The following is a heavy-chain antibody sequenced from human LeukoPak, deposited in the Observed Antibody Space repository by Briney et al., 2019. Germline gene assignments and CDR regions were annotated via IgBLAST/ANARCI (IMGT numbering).Heavy chain of an antibody. Sequence: PSQTLSLTCTVSGGSISSGCYFWSWIRQHPGKGLEWIGHIYYSGSTYYNPSLKGRVTISVDTSKNQFSLRLSSVTAADTAIYYCASVSYDTSLQHWGQGTLVTVSS. J-gene: IGHJ1*01. CDR1: GGSISSGCYF. CDR2: IYYSGST. D-gene: IGHD3-22*01. V-gene: IGHV4-31*03. CDR3: ASVSYDTSLQH.